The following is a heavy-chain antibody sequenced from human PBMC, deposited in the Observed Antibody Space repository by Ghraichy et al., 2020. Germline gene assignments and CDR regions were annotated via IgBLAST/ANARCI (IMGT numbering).Heavy chain of an antibody. Sequence: ASVKVSCKASGYTFTSYGISWVRQAPGQGLEWMGWISAYNGNTNYAQKLQGRVTMTTDTSTSTAYMELRSLRSDDTAVYYCARVKTIFGVVISLDGMDVWGQGTTVTVSS. CDR2: ISAYNGNT. CDR1: GYTFTSYG. J-gene: IGHJ6*02. D-gene: IGHD3-3*01. CDR3: ARVKTIFGVVISLDGMDV. V-gene: IGHV1-18*01.